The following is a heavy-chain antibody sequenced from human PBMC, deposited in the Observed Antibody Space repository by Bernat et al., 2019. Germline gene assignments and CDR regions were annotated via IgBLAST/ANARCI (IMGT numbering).Heavy chain of an antibody. J-gene: IGHJ5*02. D-gene: IGHD3-16*01. CDR3: ARGKRWGSSFDP. V-gene: IGHV4-34*01. CDR2: INHNGET. Sequence: QVQLRQWGAGLLKPSETLSLTCGVFGGSFSDVYWSWIRQPPGKGLEWIGEINHNGETYYNPSLETRVTISVDTSKSQFSLRLTSVTAADTAVYYCARGKRWGSSFDPWGQGTLVTSSS. CDR1: GGSFSDVY.